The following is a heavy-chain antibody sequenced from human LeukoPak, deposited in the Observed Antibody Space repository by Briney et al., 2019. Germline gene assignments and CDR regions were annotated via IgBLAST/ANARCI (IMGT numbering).Heavy chain of an antibody. J-gene: IGHJ4*02. V-gene: IGHV3-23*01. CDR2: ISGRGGST. CDR3: AKVETAAAATLRGFDY. D-gene: IGHD6-13*01. CDR1: GFTFSSYA. Sequence: GGSLRLSCAASGFTFSSYAMSWVRQAPGKGLEWVSAISGRGGSTYYADSVKGRFTISRDNSKNTLYLQMNSLRAEDTAVYYCAKVETAAAATLRGFDYWGQGTLVTVSS.